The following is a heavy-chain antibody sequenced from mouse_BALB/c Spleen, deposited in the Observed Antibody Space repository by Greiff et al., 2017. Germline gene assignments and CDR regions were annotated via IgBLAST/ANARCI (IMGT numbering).Heavy chain of an antibody. V-gene: IGHV1-87*01. Sequence: QVQLQQSGAELARPGASVKLSCKASGYTFTSYWMQWVKQRPGQGLEWIGAIYPGDGDTRYTQKFKGKATLTADKSSSTAYMQLSSLASEDSAVYYCARGPTVGAMDYWGEGTSVTVSS. CDR2: IYPGDGDT. J-gene: IGHJ4*01. CDR1: GYTFTSYW. D-gene: IGHD1-1*01. CDR3: ARGPTVGAMDY.